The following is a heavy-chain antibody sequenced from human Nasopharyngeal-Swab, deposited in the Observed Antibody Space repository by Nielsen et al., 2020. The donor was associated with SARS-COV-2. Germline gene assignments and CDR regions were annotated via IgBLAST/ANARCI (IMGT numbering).Heavy chain of an antibody. CDR3: ARAGSSLTGRWFDP. V-gene: IGHV7-4-1*02. CDR2: INTNTGNP. J-gene: IGHJ5*02. Sequence: SVHVSCQDFGWIFPSYAMNWVRQAPGQGLEWMGWINTNTGNPTYAQGFTGRFVFSLDTSVSTAYLQISSLKAEDTAVYYCARAGSSLTGRWFDPWGQGTLVTVSS. CDR1: GWIFPSYA. D-gene: IGHD6-13*01.